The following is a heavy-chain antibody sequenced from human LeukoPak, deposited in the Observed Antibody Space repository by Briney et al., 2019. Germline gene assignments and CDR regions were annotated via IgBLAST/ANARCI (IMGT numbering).Heavy chain of an antibody. CDR3: AREGTFLH. CDR2: ISSSGNDI. J-gene: IGHJ4*02. V-gene: IGHV3-21*01. Sequence: PGGSLRLSCAASGFTFSSYSMNWVRQAPGKGLEWVSSISSSGNDIYYAPSLHGPFPISRHNAKNSLYLQVNSLRAEDTAVYYCAREGTFLHWGQGTLVTVSS. D-gene: IGHD1-14*01. CDR1: GFTFSSYS.